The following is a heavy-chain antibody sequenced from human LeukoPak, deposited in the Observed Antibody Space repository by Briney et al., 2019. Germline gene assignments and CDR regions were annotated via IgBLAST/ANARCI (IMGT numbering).Heavy chain of an antibody. V-gene: IGHV3-30*18. CDR3: AKDLIARVRGSPMDV. D-gene: IGHD3-10*01. CDR1: GFSFSNYG. Sequence: GGSLRLSCAASGFSFSNYGMHWVRQAPGKGLEWVALIVYDGFYKYYADSVKGRFTISRDDSTNTVYLHLSSLRAEDTAVYYCAKDLIARVRGSPMDVWGQGTRVIVSS. J-gene: IGHJ6*02. CDR2: IVYDGFYK.